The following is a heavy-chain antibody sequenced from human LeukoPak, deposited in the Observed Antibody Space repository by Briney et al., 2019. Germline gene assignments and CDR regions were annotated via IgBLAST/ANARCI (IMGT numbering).Heavy chain of an antibody. CDR1: GFTFNSSS. J-gene: IGHJ4*02. V-gene: IGHV3-48*01. CDR3: ARDTRGFDF. Sequence: GGSLRLSCAASGFTFNSSSMNWVRQAPGRGLEWVSFISHSSGNIYYADSVKGRFTVSRDNAKNSLYLQMNSPRVEDTAVYYCARDTRGFDFWSQGILVTVSS. D-gene: IGHD3-3*01. CDR2: ISHSSGNI.